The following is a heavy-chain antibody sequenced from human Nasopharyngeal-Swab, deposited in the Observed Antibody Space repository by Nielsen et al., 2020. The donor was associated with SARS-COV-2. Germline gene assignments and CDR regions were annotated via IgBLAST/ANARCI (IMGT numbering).Heavy chain of an antibody. V-gene: IGHV4-39*01. J-gene: IGHJ5*02. CDR3: ARRRIPITRGIKGWFDP. CDR2: IHYSGSS. Sequence: WIRQPPGKGLEWIARIHYSGSSYYNPSLKSRVTISVDTSKNQFSLELNSVTAADTAVYYCARRRIPITRGIKGWFDPWGQGTLVTVSS. D-gene: IGHD3-10*01.